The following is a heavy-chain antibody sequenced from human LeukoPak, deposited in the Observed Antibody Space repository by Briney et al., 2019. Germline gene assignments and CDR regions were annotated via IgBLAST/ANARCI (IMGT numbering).Heavy chain of an antibody. CDR2: ISGSGGST. D-gene: IGHD6-13*01. CDR3: AKQSAGSAAWYSLHYDF. Sequence: GGSLRLSCAASGFTFSSYAMSWVRQAPGKGLEWVSAISGSGGSTYYADSVKGRFTVSRDNSKNTLYLQMNSLRAEDTAVYFCAKQSAGSAAWYSLHYDFWGQGTLVTVSS. CDR1: GFTFSSYA. V-gene: IGHV3-23*01. J-gene: IGHJ4*02.